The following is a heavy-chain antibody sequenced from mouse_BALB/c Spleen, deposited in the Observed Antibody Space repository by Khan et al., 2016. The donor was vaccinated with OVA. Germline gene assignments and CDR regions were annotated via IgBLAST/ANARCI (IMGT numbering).Heavy chain of an antibody. J-gene: IGHJ3*01. Sequence: EVQLQQSGTVLARPGASVKMSCKASGYSFTSYWMHWVKQRPGQGLEWIGAIYPGNSDTSYNQKFKGKAKLTAVTSASTAYLELSSLPDEESAVYYCTDGNYVGWFAYWGQGTLVTVSA. V-gene: IGHV1-5*01. CDR3: TDGNYVGWFAY. CDR1: GYSFTSYW. CDR2: IYPGNSDT. D-gene: IGHD2-1*01.